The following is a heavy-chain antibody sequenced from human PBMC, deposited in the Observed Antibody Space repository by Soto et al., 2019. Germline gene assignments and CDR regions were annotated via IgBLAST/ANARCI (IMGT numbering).Heavy chain of an antibody. CDR3: ARDXRYCSSTSCFTHLGMDV. Sequence: GSLRLSCAASGFTFSDYYMSWIRQAPGKGLEWVSYISSSSSYTNYADSVKGRFTISRDNAKNSLYLQMNSLRAEDTAVYYCARDXRYCSSTSCFTHLGMDVWGQGTTVTVSS. J-gene: IGHJ6*02. CDR1: GFTFSDYY. CDR2: ISSSSSYT. D-gene: IGHD2-2*01. V-gene: IGHV3-11*06.